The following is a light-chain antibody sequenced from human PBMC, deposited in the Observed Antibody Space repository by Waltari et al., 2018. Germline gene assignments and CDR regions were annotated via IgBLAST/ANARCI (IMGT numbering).Light chain of an antibody. V-gene: IGKV3-20*01. CDR3: QQHGSSPPYT. J-gene: IGKJ2*01. Sequence: EVVLTQSPGTLSLSPGERATLSCRASQSVSRSFLGWYQQKPGQAPRLLIFGASRRATGIPDRISGSGSGTDFTLTISRLEPEDSAVYYCQQHGSSPPYTFGQGTKLEIK. CDR2: GAS. CDR1: QSVSRSF.